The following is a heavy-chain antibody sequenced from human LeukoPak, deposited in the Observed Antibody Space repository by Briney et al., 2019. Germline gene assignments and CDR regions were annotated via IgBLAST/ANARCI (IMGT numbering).Heavy chain of an antibody. CDR2: FDPEDGET. Sequence: ASVKVSCKVSGYTLTELSMHWVRQTPGKGLEWMGGFDPEDGETIYAQKFQGRVTMTEDTSTDTAYMELSSLRSEDTAVYYCAREGSDCSGGSCYLGHWFDPWGQGTLVTVSS. CDR3: AREGSDCSGGSCYLGHWFDP. J-gene: IGHJ5*02. CDR1: GYTLTELS. D-gene: IGHD2-15*01. V-gene: IGHV1-24*01.